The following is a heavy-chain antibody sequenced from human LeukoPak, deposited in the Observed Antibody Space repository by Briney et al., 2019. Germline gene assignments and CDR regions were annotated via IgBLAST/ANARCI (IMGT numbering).Heavy chain of an antibody. CDR1: GGSMSPYH. Sequence: SETLSLTCTGSGGSMSPYHWGWIRQPPGKGLEWTGYIYYSGSTNYNPSLNSRVTISVDTSKNQFSLRLSSVTAADTAIYYCARAVSGRFGYWGQGTLVTVSS. CDR3: ARAVSGRFGY. CDR2: IYYSGST. D-gene: IGHD6-19*01. V-gene: IGHV4-59*08. J-gene: IGHJ4*02.